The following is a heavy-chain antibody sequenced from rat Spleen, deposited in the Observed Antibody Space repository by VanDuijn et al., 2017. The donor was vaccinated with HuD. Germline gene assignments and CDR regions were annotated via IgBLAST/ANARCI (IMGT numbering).Heavy chain of an antibody. J-gene: IGHJ3*01. CDR2: ISYDDRST. D-gene: IGHD1-2*01. CDR3: ARSSWSSYLYYFDY. V-gene: IGHV5-29*01. Sequence: EVQLVESGGGLVQPGRSLKLSCAASGFTFNNYWMTWVRQAPATGLEWVATISYDDRSTYYRDSVKGRFTISRDNTKNTLYLQMDNLRSEDTATYYCARSSWSSYLYYFDYWGQGALVTVSS. CDR1: GFTFNNYW.